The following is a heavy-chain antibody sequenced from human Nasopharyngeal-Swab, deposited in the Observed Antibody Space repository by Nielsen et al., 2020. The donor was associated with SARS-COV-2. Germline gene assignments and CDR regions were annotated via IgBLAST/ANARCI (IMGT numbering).Heavy chain of an antibody. V-gene: IGHV3-66*04. J-gene: IGHJ3*02. CDR2: LYGGGGT. D-gene: IGHD3-22*01. CDR3: ARHGVVADAFDI. CDR1: GFTVSSDC. Sequence: ETLSLTCAASGFTVSSDCMSWVRQAPGKGFQWVSALYGGGGTYYADSVKGRFSISRDNSKNTLYLQMNSLRDEDTAGYHCARHGVVADAFDIWGRGTVVTVSS.